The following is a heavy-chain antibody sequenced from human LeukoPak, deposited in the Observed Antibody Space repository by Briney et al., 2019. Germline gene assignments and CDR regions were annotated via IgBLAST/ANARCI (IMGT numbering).Heavy chain of an antibody. CDR1: GFTFSSYW. J-gene: IGHJ4*02. Sequence: PGGSLRLSCAASGFTFSSYWMSWVRQAPGKGLEWVANIKQDGSEKYYVDSVKGRFTISRDNAKNSLYLQMNSLRAEDTAVYYCARDSPGGSSGWGVYWGQGTLVTVSS. D-gene: IGHD6-19*01. CDR2: IKQDGSEK. V-gene: IGHV3-7*01. CDR3: ARDSPGGSSGWGVY.